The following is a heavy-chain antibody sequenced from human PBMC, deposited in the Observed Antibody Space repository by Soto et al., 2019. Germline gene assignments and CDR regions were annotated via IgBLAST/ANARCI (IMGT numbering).Heavy chain of an antibody. Sequence: EGQLVETGGGLIQPGGSLRLSCAASAFTVSSDYMSWVRQAPGQGLEWVSVIYTTGNTYYADSVQGRFTISRDISKNTLYLQMNSLRAEDTAIYYCARSIAAAYTGYFQHWGQGTLVSVSS. J-gene: IGHJ1*01. CDR2: IYTTGNT. CDR1: AFTVSSDY. CDR3: ARSIAAAYTGYFQH. V-gene: IGHV3-53*02. D-gene: IGHD6-13*01.